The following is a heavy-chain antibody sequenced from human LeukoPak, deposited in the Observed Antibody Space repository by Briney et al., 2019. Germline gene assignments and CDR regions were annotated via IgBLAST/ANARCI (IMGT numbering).Heavy chain of an antibody. J-gene: IGHJ4*02. CDR3: ARVVEMATIYEDIRSSDY. D-gene: IGHD5-24*01. CDR1: GGSISSSSYY. Sequence: SETLSLTCTVSGGSISSSSYYWGWIRQPPGKGLEWIGSIYYSGSTYYNPSLKSRVTISVDTSKNQFSLKLSSVTAADTAVYYCARVVEMATIYEDIRSSDYWGQGTLVTVSS. V-gene: IGHV4-39*07. CDR2: IYYSGST.